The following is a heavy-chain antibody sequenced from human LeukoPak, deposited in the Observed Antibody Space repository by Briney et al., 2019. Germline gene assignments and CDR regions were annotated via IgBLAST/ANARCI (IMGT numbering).Heavy chain of an antibody. J-gene: IGHJ4*02. Sequence: GGSLRLSCIGSGFTFSDYAITWVRQAPGKGLEWVSYISSSSSYINYADSVEGRFTISRDNAKNSLYLQMNSLRAEDTAVYYCARVSYGDSGYFDYWGQGTLVTVSS. CDR3: ARVSYGDSGYFDY. CDR1: GFTFSDYA. CDR2: ISSSSSYI. V-gene: IGHV3-11*06. D-gene: IGHD4-17*01.